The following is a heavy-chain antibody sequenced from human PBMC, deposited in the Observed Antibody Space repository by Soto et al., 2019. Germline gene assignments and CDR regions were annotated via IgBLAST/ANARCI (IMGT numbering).Heavy chain of an antibody. CDR1: GFTFSSYA. D-gene: IGHD2-15*01. V-gene: IGHV3-30-3*01. CDR3: ARDMYCSGGSCYHDAFDI. J-gene: IGHJ3*02. Sequence: QVQLVESGGGVVQPGRSLRLSCAASGFTFSSYAMHWVRQAPGKGLEWVAVISYDGSNKYYADSVKGRFTISGDNSKNTLYLQMNSLRAEDTAVYYCARDMYCSGGSCYHDAFDIWGQGTMVTVSS. CDR2: ISYDGSNK.